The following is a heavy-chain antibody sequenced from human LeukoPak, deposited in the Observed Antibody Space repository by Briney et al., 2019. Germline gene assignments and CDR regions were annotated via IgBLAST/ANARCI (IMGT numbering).Heavy chain of an antibody. CDR3: ARGPNGFDY. V-gene: IGHV3-7*01. Sequence: GGSLRLSCAASGFTLSSYWMSWVRQAPGKGLEWVANIKQDGSEKYYVDSVKGRFTISRDNAKNSLYLQMNSLRAEDTAVYYCARGPNGFDYWGQGTLVTVSS. CDR2: IKQDGSEK. J-gene: IGHJ4*02. CDR1: GFTLSSYW. D-gene: IGHD1-1*01.